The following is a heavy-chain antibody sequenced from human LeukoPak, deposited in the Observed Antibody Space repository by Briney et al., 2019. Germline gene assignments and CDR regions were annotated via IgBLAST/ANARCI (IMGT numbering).Heavy chain of an antibody. Sequence: ASVKVSCKASGYTFTSYYMHWVRQAPGQGLEWMGIINPSGGSTSYAQKFQGRVTMTRDTSTSTVYMELSSLRSEDTAVYYCAREVSGKGGKYYGTDVWGQGTTVTVSS. CDR2: INPSGGST. CDR1: GYTFTSYY. J-gene: IGHJ6*02. CDR3: AREVSGKGGKYYGTDV. D-gene: IGHD3-16*01. V-gene: IGHV1-46*01.